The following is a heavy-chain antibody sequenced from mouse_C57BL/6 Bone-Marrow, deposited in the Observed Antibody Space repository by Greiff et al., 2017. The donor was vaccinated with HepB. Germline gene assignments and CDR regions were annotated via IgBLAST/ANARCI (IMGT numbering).Heavy chain of an antibody. CDR2: IWSDGST. J-gene: IGHJ4*01. V-gene: IGHV2-6-1*01. CDR1: GFSLTSYG. CDR3: ARHDDGSSLWAMDY. Sequence: VQLQESGPGLVAPSQSLSITCTVSGFSLTSYGVHWVRQPPGKGLEWLVVIWSDGSTTYNSALKSRLSISKDNSKSQVFLKMNSLQTDDTAMYYCARHDDGSSLWAMDYWGQGTSVTVSS. D-gene: IGHD1-1*01.